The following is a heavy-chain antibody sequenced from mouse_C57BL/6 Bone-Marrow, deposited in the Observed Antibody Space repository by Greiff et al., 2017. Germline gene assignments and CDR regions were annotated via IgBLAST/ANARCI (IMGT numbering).Heavy chain of an antibody. V-gene: IGHV5-17*01. CDR1: GFTFSDYG. Sequence: EVMLVESGGGLVKPGGSLKLSCEASGFTFSDYGMHWVRQAPEKGLEWVAYISSGSSTIYYADTVKGRFTISRDNAKNTLFLQMTSLRSEDTAMYYCARPPGLYWYFYVWGTGTTVTVSS. CDR3: ARPPGLYWYFYV. CDR2: ISSGSSTI. J-gene: IGHJ1*03.